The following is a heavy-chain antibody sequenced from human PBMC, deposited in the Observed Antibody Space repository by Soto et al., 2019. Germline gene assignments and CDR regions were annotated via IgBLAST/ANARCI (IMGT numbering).Heavy chain of an antibody. D-gene: IGHD5-18*01. Sequence: GGSLRLSCAASGFTFSSYDMHWVRQATGKGLEWVSAIGTAGDTYYPGSVKGRFTISRENAKNSLYLQMNSLRAGDTAVYYCARGALTDTAMVTSAASDPPEFDYWGQGTLVTVSS. CDR1: GFTFSSYD. CDR2: IGTAGDT. J-gene: IGHJ4*02. CDR3: ARGALTDTAMVTSAASDPPEFDY. V-gene: IGHV3-13*01.